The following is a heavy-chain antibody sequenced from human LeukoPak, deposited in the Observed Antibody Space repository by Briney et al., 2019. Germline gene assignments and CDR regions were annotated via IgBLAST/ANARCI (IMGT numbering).Heavy chain of an antibody. D-gene: IGHD2-15*01. V-gene: IGHV3-48*03. Sequence: GGSLRLSCAASGFTFSSYEMNWVRQAPGKGLEWVSYISSSGSTIYYADSVKGRFTISRDNAKNSLYLQMNSLRAEDTAVYYCARDGGTSTPFDYWGQGTLVTVSS. J-gene: IGHJ4*02. CDR3: ARDGGTSTPFDY. CDR2: ISSSGSTI. CDR1: GFTFSSYE.